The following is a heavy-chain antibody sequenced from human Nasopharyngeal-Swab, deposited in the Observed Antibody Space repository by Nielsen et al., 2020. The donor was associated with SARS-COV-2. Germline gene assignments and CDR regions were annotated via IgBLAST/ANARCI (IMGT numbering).Heavy chain of an antibody. V-gene: IGHV1-69*13. CDR3: ARARDHDYGGKGSADDAFDI. J-gene: IGHJ3*02. Sequence: SVKVSCKASGGTFSSYAISWVRQAPGQGLEGMGGIIPIFGTANYAQKFQGRVTITADESTSTAYMELSSLRSEDTAVYYCARARDHDYGGKGSADDAFDIWGQGTMVTVSS. D-gene: IGHD4-23*01. CDR2: IIPIFGTA. CDR1: GGTFSSYA.